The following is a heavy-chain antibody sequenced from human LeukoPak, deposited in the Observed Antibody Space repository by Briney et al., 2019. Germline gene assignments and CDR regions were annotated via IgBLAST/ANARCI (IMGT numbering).Heavy chain of an antibody. Sequence: SETLSLACAVHGGSCDDYYCSWIRQPPGKGLEWIGEIHPHGIFYYNSSLTSRVTISIDTSKSQFSLRLTSVTAADTAFYYCARGRDRSKAGDLWGQGSLVIVSS. CDR3: ARGRDRSKAGDL. J-gene: IGHJ5*02. V-gene: IGHV4-34*01. CDR1: GGSCDDYY. CDR2: IHPHGIF. D-gene: IGHD5-24*01.